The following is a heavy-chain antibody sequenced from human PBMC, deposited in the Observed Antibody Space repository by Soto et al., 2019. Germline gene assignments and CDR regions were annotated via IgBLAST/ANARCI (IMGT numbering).Heavy chain of an antibody. CDR1: GYTFSGYW. D-gene: IGHD1-1*01. V-gene: IGHV5-51*01. J-gene: IGHJ5*02. Sequence: PGESLKISCKGSGYTFSGYWIGWVRQMSGKGLEWMGIIYPGDSDARYSPSFQGQVTISADESITTAYLQWDSLKASDTAIYYCVVQQKLPWVNAWGQGTLVTSPQ. CDR2: IYPGDSDA. CDR3: VVQQKLPWVNA.